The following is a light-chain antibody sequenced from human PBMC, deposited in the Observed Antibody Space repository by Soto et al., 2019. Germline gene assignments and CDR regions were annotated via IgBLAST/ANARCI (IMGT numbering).Light chain of an antibody. Sequence: DIVMTQSPDSLAVSLGERATINCKSSQSVLYSSNNKNYLAWYQQRPGQPPKQLIYWASTRESGVPDRFSGSGSGTDVTLTITSLQAEDVSVYYCQQYESTPPTFGQGTKLEIK. J-gene: IGKJ2*01. CDR3: QQYESTPPT. CDR2: WAS. V-gene: IGKV4-1*01. CDR1: QSVLYSSNNKNY.